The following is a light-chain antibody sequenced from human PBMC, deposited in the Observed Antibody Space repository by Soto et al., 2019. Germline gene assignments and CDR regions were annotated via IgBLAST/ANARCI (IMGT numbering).Light chain of an antibody. J-gene: IGKJ1*01. CDR3: QQYGNPPQT. V-gene: IGKV3-20*01. Sequence: EIVLTQSPGTLSLSPGEAVTLSCRASQTVLSSYVAWYQQKPGQPPRLLIYGASSRATGIPDRFSGSGSGTHFTLTISRLEPEDFGVFYCQQYGNPPQTFGQGTRVEV. CDR1: QTVLSSY. CDR2: GAS.